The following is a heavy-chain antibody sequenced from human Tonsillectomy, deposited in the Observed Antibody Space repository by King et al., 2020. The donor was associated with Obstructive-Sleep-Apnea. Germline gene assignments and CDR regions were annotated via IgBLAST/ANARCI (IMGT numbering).Heavy chain of an antibody. J-gene: IGHJ4*01. CDR1: GFTFSSYA. CDR3: AKTMILTGYYTGYPFDY. V-gene: IGHV3-23*04. Sequence: VQLVESGGGLVQPGGSLRLSCAASGFTFSSYAMSWVRQAPGKGLEWVSAISGSGGSTYYADSVKGRFTISRDNSKETLYLQVNSLRAEDTALYYCAKTMILTGYYTGYPFDYWGHGTLVTVSS. D-gene: IGHD3-9*01. CDR2: ISGSGGST.